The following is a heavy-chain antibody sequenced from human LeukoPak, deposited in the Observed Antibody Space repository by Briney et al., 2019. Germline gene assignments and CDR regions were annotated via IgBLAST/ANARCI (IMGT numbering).Heavy chain of an antibody. D-gene: IGHD2-15*01. J-gene: IGHJ6*02. V-gene: IGHV3-30-3*01. CDR1: GFTFSSYA. CDR2: ISYDGSNK. CDR3: AREPSDIVVAYYYYGMDV. Sequence: PGGSLRLSCAASGFTFSSYAMHWVRQAPGKGLEWVAVISYDGSNKYYADSVKGRFTISRDNSKNTLYLQMNSLRDEDTAVYYCAREPSDIVVAYYYYGMDVWGQGTTVTVTS.